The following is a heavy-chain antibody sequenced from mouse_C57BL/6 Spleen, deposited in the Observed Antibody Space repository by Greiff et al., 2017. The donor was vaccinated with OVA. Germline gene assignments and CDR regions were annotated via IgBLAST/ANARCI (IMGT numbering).Heavy chain of an antibody. D-gene: IGHD2-3*01. CDR3: TRDDGSPLFDY. Sequence: QVQLQQSGAELVRPGASVTLSCKASGYTFTDYEMHWVKQTPVHGLEWIGAIDPDTGGTAYNQKFKGKAILTADKSSSTAYMERRSLTSEDAAVYYCTRDDGSPLFDYWGQGTTLTVSS. V-gene: IGHV1-15*01. CDR2: IDPDTGGT. J-gene: IGHJ2*01. CDR1: GYTFTDYE.